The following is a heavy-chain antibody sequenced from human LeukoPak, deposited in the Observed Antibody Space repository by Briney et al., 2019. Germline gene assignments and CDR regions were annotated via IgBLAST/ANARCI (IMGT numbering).Heavy chain of an antibody. D-gene: IGHD3-10*01. CDR1: GFTFSSCT. V-gene: IGHV3-21*01. J-gene: IGHJ4*02. CDR3: VRDALGESGAGGY. CDR2: ISPRGSST. Sequence: GGSLRLSCAASGFTFSSCTMNWVRQAPGKGLEWIASISPRGSSTFHADSVKGRFIISRDNARNSVSPQMSSLRAEDTAMYFCVRDALGESGAGGYWGQGTLVTVSS.